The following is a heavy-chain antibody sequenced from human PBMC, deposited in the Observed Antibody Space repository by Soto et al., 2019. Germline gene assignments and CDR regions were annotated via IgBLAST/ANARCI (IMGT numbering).Heavy chain of an antibody. V-gene: IGHV3-15*07. CDR3: TTLGDIVVVPAAYYYYGMDV. Sequence: EVQLVESGGGLVKPGGSLRLSCAASGFTFSNAWMNWVGQAPGKGLEGVGRIKSKTDGGTTDYAAPVKGRFTISRDDSKNTLYLQMNSLKTEDTAVYYCTTLGDIVVVPAAYYYYGMDVWGQGTTVTVSS. J-gene: IGHJ6*02. CDR2: IKSKTDGGTT. CDR1: GFTFSNAW. D-gene: IGHD2-2*01.